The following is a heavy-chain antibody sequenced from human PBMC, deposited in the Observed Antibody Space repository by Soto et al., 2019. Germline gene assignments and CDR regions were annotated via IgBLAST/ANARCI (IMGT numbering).Heavy chain of an antibody. CDR3: AKAQTYCGGDCYKLLDY. D-gene: IGHD2-21*02. J-gene: IGHJ4*02. CDR1: GFTFSSYA. Sequence: GGSLRLSCAASGFTFSSYAMSWVRQAPGKGLEWVSAISGSGGSTYYADSVKGRFTISRDNSKNTLYLQMNSLRAEDTAVYYCAKAQTYCGGDCYKLLDYWGQGTLVTVSS. CDR2: ISGSGGST. V-gene: IGHV3-23*01.